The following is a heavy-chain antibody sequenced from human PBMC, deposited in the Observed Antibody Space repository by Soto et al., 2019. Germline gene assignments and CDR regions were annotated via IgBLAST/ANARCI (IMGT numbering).Heavy chain of an antibody. CDR1: GGIFGRYV. D-gene: IGHD5-12*01. CDR2: IIPMFGRP. Sequence: QVQLVQSGAEVKKPGSSVKVSCKASGGIFGRYVFNWVRQAPGQGLEWMGGIIPMFGRPNYAQKFQGRVTITADESTSTADMELSSLRSEDTAVFYCARDLGSGYDPGDYWGQGTLGTVSS. V-gene: IGHV1-69*12. J-gene: IGHJ4*02. CDR3: ARDLGSGYDPGDY.